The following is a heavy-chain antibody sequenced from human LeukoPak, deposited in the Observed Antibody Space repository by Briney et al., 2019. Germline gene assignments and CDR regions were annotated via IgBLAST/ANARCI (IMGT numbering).Heavy chain of an antibody. CDR3: ATTYYYDSSGYYYGTDDAFDI. CDR1: GFTFSDYY. D-gene: IGHD3-22*01. Sequence: PGGSLRLSCAASGFTFSDYYMSWIRQAPGKGLEWVSYISSSGSTIYYADSVKGRFTISRDNAKNSLYLQMNSLRAEDTAVYYCATTYYYDSSGYYYGTDDAFDIWGQGTMVTVSS. CDR2: ISSSGSTI. V-gene: IGHV3-11*04. J-gene: IGHJ3*02.